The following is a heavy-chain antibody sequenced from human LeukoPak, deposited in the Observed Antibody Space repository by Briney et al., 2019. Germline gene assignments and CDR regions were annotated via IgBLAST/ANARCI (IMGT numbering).Heavy chain of an antibody. V-gene: IGHV4-4*07. CDR1: GGSIRSYY. CDR3: ARVYSSGWYYFDD. CDR2: FYSSGST. D-gene: IGHD6-19*01. Sequence: KSSETLSLTCTVSGGSIRSYYWTWIRQPAGKGLEWIGRFYSSGSTNCNPSLKSRVTMSVDTSKNQFSLNLSSVTAADTAVYYCARVYSSGWYYFDDWGQGTLVTVSS. J-gene: IGHJ4*02.